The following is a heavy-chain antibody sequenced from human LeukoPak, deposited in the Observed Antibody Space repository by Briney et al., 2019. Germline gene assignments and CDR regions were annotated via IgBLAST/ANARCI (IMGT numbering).Heavy chain of an antibody. J-gene: IGHJ5*02. Sequence: SETLSPTCSVSAASISNGGYYWSWIREHPGKGLEWIGNIYNSGITYYNPSLKRRITISVDTSKNQFSLKLRSVTAADTAVYYCAVYVDYGFDPWGQGTLVTVSS. CDR2: IYNSGIT. CDR3: AVYVDYGFDP. CDR1: AASISNGGYY. D-gene: IGHD4-17*01. V-gene: IGHV4-31*03.